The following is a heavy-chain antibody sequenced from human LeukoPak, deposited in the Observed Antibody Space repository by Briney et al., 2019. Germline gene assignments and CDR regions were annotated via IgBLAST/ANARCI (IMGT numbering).Heavy chain of an antibody. V-gene: IGHV3-30*02. CDR2: IWFDRRNK. J-gene: IGHJ4*01. D-gene: IGHD2-8*01. CDR1: SFTLTYYG. CDR3: ATIPLGYCSYGSCGGNY. Sequence: GGSLRPSFSPPSFTLTYYGVDWVGRPQGKGLGWAASIWFDRRNKYYADSVKGRITISRDNSKITLYLQMNSLRVEDTAVYYCATIPLGYCSYGSCGGNYWGHGTRVTVS.